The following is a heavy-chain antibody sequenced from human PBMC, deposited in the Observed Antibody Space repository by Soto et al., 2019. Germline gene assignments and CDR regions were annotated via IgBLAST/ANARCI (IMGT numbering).Heavy chain of an antibody. CDR1: GFAFSSYG. V-gene: IGHV3-33*01. J-gene: IGHJ6*02. CDR3: ARDGRQQLVADYYYGMDV. Sequence: QCGGSLRLSCAASGFAFSSYGMHWFGHAPGKWLEWVAVIWYDGSNKYYADSVKGRFTISRDNSKSTLYLQMNSLRAEDTAVYYCARDGRQQLVADYYYGMDVWGQGTTVTVSS. CDR2: IWYDGSNK. D-gene: IGHD6-13*01.